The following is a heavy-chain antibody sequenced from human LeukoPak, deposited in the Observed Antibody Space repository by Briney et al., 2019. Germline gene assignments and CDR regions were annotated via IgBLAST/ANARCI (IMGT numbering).Heavy chain of an antibody. CDR3: ARDLPFQLLYGHDAFDI. CDR1: GGSISSYY. Sequence: SETLSLTCTVSGGSISSYYWSWIRQPAGKGLEWIGRIYTSGSTNYNPSLKSRVTMSVDTSKNQFSLKLSSVTAADTAVYYCARDLPFQLLYGHDAFDIWGQGTMVTVSP. D-gene: IGHD2-2*02. J-gene: IGHJ3*02. CDR2: IYTSGST. V-gene: IGHV4-4*07.